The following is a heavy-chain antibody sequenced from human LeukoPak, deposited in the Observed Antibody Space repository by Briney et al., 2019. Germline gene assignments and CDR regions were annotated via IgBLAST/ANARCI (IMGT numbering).Heavy chain of an antibody. D-gene: IGHD3-22*01. J-gene: IGHJ4*02. V-gene: IGHV3-15*01. Sequence: GGSLRLSCAASGFTFSNAWMTWVRQAPGKGLEWVGRIKSKTDGGTTDYAAPVKGRFTISRDDSKNTLYLQMNSLKTEDTAVYYCTTVYYYDSRSYSPDYWGQGTLVTVSS. CDR3: TTVYYYDSRSYSPDY. CDR2: IKSKTDGGTT. CDR1: GFTFSNAW.